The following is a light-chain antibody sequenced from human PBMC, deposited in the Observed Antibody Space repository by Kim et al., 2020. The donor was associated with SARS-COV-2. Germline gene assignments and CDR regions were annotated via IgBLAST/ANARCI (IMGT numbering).Light chain of an antibody. CDR2: DAS. J-gene: IGKJ1*01. CDR3: QQRNYGPT. Sequence: SWSPGGRATLSCRASPGVSSYLACYQPKPGQAPRLLIYDASTRATATPARFSGSGSGTDFTLTISSLEPEDFAVYYCQQRNYGPTFGQGTKVDIK. V-gene: IGKV3-11*01. CDR1: PGVSSY.